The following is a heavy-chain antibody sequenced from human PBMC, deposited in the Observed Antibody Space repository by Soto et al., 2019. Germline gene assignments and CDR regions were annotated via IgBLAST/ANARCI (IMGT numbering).Heavy chain of an antibody. CDR3: ARLPGDTAPRPAY. CDR1: GFNISYNA. CDR2: LINSGEST. J-gene: IGHJ4*02. D-gene: IGHD6-6*01. Sequence: PGRSLRLSCVASGFNISYNAMSWVRQAPGKGLQWVSTLINSGESTYYADSVKGRFTISRDSSKNTLYLQMNSLRAEDTAVYYCARLPGDTAPRPAYWGQGTLVTASS. V-gene: IGHV3-23*01.